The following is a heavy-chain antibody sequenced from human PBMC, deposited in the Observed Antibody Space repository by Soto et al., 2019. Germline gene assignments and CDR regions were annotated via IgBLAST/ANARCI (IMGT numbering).Heavy chain of an antibody. CDR3: ARFGSSSYYYYYGMDV. J-gene: IGHJ6*02. CDR2: INHSGST. V-gene: IGHV4-34*01. Sequence: PSETLSLTCAVYGGSFSGYYWSWIRQPPGKGLEWIGEINHSGSTNYNPSLKSRVTISVDTSKNQFSLKLSSVTAADTAVYYCARFGSSSYYYYYGMDVWGQGTTVTVSS. CDR1: GGSFSGYY. D-gene: IGHD6-6*01.